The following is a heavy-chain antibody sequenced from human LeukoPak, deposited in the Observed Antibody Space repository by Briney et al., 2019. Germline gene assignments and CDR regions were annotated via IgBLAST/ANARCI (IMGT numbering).Heavy chain of an antibody. CDR2: ISWDGGST. CDR1: GFTFSSYS. V-gene: IGHV3-43D*03. D-gene: IGHD2-21*01. CDR3: AKDSGDSSGINWFDP. J-gene: IGHJ5*02. Sequence: GGSLRLSCAASGFTFSSYSMNWVRQAPGKGLEWVSLISWDGGSTYYADSVKGRFTISRDNSKNSLYLQMNSLRAEDTALYYCAKDSGDSSGINWFDPWGQGTLVTVSS.